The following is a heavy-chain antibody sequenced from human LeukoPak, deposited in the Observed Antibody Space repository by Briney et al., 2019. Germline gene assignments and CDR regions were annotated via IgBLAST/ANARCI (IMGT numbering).Heavy chain of an antibody. Sequence: GGSLRLSCAASGFTFSSYWMHWVRQAPGKGLVWVSRINSDGSSTSYADSVKGRFTISRDNAKNSLYLQMNSLRAEDTAVYYCARDYSGSIAAAGTVDYWGQGTLVTVSS. CDR1: GFTFSSYW. CDR3: ARDYSGSIAAAGTVDY. V-gene: IGHV3-74*01. J-gene: IGHJ4*02. CDR2: INSDGSST. D-gene: IGHD6-13*01.